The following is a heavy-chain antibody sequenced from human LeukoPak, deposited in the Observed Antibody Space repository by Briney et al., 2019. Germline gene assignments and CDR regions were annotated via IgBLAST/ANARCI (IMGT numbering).Heavy chain of an antibody. CDR2: ISWSSGSI. CDR1: GFTFDDYA. CDR3: AKDKQSRGYYYYYGMDV. V-gene: IGHV3-9*01. J-gene: IGHJ6*02. Sequence: GGSLRLSCAASGFTFDDYAMHWVRQAPGKGLEWVSGISWSSGSIGYADSVKGRFTISRDNAKNSLYLQMNSLRAEDTALYYCAKDKQSRGYYYYYGMDVWGQGTTVTVSS. D-gene: IGHD1/OR15-1a*01.